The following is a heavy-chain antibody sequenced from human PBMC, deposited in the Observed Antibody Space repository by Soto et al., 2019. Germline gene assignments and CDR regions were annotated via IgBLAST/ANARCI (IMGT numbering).Heavy chain of an antibody. CDR3: AGQTFTIAAASYGRSNWFDP. Sequence: SETLSLTCSASGGSITSSSHFWGWVRQPPGKGLEWIGTIYFTGNTYYTPSLKSRLTMFIDTSKNEFSLRLNSVTAADTAVYYCAGQTFTIAAASYGRSNWFDPWGPGTLVTVSS. J-gene: IGHJ5*02. CDR2: IYFTGNT. D-gene: IGHD6-25*01. CDR1: GGSITSSSHF. V-gene: IGHV4-39*01.